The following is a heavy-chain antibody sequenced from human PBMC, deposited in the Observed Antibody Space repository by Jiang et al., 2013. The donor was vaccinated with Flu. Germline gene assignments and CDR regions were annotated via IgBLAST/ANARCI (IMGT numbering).Heavy chain of an antibody. Sequence: QLLESWGRLGTAWGVPETLLCSLWIHFSSYSMNWVRQAPGKGLEWVSYISSSSSTIYYADSVKGRFTISRDNAKNSLYLQMNSLRDEDTAVYYCAREASHAYCFDYWGQGTLVTVSS. J-gene: IGHJ4*02. V-gene: IGHV3-48*02. CDR3: AREASHAYCFDY. CDR1: IHFSSYS. CDR2: ISSSSSTI. D-gene: IGHD2-2*01.